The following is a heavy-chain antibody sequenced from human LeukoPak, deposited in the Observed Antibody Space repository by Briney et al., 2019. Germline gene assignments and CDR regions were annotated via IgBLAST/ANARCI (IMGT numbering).Heavy chain of an antibody. CDR1: GFSFSGSA. CDR3: TRPSDGDYVGFDY. J-gene: IGHJ4*02. D-gene: IGHD4-17*01. V-gene: IGHV3-73*01. Sequence: GGSLRLSCAASGFSFSGSAMHWVRQASGKGLEWVGRIRSKAKNYATAYAASVKGRFTISRDDSKNTAYLQMNSLITEDTAVYFCTRPSDGDYVGFDYWGQGTLVTVSS. CDR2: IRSKAKNYAT.